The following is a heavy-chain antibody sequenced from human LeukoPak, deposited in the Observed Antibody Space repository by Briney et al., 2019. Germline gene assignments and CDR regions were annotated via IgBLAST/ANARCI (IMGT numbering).Heavy chain of an antibody. J-gene: IGHJ3*02. CDR2: INPNSGGT. D-gene: IGHD4-17*01. CDR3: ARSLYGFPYAFDI. CDR1: GYTFTGYY. Sequence: ASVKVSCKASGYTFTGYYMHWVRQAPGQGLEWMGRINPNSGGTNYAQKFQGRVTMTRDTSISTAYMELSRLRSEDTAVYYCARSLYGFPYAFDIWGQGTMVTVSS. V-gene: IGHV1-2*06.